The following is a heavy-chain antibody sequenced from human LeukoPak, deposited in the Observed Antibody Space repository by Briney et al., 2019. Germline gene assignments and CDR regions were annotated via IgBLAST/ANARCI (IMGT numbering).Heavy chain of an antibody. V-gene: IGHV3-64*01. CDR1: GFTFSSYA. Sequence: GGSLRLSCAASGFTFSSYAMHWVRQAPGKGLEYVSAISSNGGSTYYANSVEGRFTISRDNSKNTLYLQMGSPRAEDMAVYYCARDGDYGDYGDYWGQGTLVTVSS. CDR2: ISSNGGST. D-gene: IGHD4-17*01. CDR3: ARDGDYGDYGDY. J-gene: IGHJ4*02.